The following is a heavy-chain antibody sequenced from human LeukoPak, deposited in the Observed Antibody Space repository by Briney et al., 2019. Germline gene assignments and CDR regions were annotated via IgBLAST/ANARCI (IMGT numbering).Heavy chain of an antibody. CDR1: GYTFTGYY. V-gene: IGHV1-2*02. D-gene: IGHD1-26*01. CDR2: INPNSGGT. CDR3: AMISREWELPEIED. J-gene: IGHJ4*02. Sequence: ASVKVSCKASGYTFTGYYMHWVRQAPGQGLEWMGWINPNSGGTNYAQKFQGRVTMTRDTSISTAYMELSRLRSDDTAVCYCAMISREWELPEIEDWGQGTLVTVSS.